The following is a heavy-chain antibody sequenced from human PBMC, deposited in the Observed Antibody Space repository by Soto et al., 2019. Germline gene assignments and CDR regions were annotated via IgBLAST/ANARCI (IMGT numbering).Heavy chain of an antibody. CDR3: ARPAVADEYYFDY. CDR2: INAGIGNT. CDR1: GYSFSSYA. Sequence: ASVKVSCKASGYSFSSYAIHWVRQAPGQRLEWMGWINAGIGNTKYSQKFQGRVTITSDTSASTAYMVLSSLTSEDTAVYYCARPAVADEYYFDYWGQGTLVTVSS. J-gene: IGHJ4*02. V-gene: IGHV1-3*01. D-gene: IGHD6-19*01.